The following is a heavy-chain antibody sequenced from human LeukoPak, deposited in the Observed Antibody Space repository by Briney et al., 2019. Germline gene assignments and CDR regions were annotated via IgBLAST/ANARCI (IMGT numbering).Heavy chain of an antibody. D-gene: IGHD1-1*01. CDR3: ARDWNYFSC. Sequence: GGSLRLSCAASGFTFSSYSMNWVRQAPGKGLEWVSSISSSSGSIYYADSVKGRFTISRDSAKNSLYLQMNSLRVEDTAVYYCARDWNYFSCWGQGTLVTVSS. V-gene: IGHV3-21*01. J-gene: IGHJ4*02. CDR1: GFTFSSYS. CDR2: ISSSSGSI.